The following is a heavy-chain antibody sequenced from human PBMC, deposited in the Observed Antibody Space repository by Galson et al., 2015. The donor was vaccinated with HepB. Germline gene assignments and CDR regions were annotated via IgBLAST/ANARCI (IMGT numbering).Heavy chain of an antibody. D-gene: IGHD3-9*01. CDR3: ARAYYDILTGYSERYYYYGMDV. CDR1: GYTFTSYG. CDR2: IIPIFGTA. J-gene: IGHJ6*02. V-gene: IGHV1-69*13. Sequence: SVKVSCKASGYTFTSYGTSWVRQAPGQGLEWMGGIIPIFGTANYAQKFQGRVTITADESTSTAYMELSSLRSEDTAVYYCARAYYDILTGYSERYYYYGMDVWGQGTTVTVSS.